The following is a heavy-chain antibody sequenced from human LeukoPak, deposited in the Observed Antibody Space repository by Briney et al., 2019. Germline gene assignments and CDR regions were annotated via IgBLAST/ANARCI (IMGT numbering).Heavy chain of an antibody. CDR3: ARSLRRGNWFDP. CDR2: INPNSGGT. CDR1: GYTFTSYY. D-gene: IGHD3-10*01. Sequence: ASVKVSCKASGYTFTSYYTHWVRQAPGQGLEWMGWINPNSGGTNYAQKFQGRVTMTRDTSISTAYMELSRLRSDDTAVYYCARSLRRGNWFDPWGQGTLVTVSS. J-gene: IGHJ5*02. V-gene: IGHV1-2*02.